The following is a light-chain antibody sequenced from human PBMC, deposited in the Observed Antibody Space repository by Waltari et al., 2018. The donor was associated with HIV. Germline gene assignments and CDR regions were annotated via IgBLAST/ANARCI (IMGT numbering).Light chain of an antibody. V-gene: IGLV1-44*01. CDR3: AAWDDSLDGL. J-gene: IGLJ3*02. Sequence: HSVLTQQPSASGTPGQGVPISCSGGRSNIGSNPVSWYQKLPGTAPKLLISHTNQRPSGVPDRFSGSKSGTSASLAISGLQSEDEGDYYCAAWDDSLDGLFGGGTKLTV. CDR1: RSNIGSNP. CDR2: HTN.